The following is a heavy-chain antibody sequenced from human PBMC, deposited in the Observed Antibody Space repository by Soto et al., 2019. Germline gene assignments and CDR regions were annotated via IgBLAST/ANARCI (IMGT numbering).Heavy chain of an antibody. V-gene: IGHV1-46*01. J-gene: IGHJ6*02. Sequence: ASVKVSCKASGYTFTSYYIHWVRQAPGQGLEWVGIINPSGGSTSYAQKFQGRVTMTRDTSTSTVYMEVSGLRSEDTAVYYCARDGLPREDFIVSTIEDYYGMDFWGQGTTVPVSS. CDR3: ARDGLPREDFIVSTIEDYYGMDF. CDR2: INPSGGST. CDR1: GYTFTSYY. D-gene: IGHD5-12*01.